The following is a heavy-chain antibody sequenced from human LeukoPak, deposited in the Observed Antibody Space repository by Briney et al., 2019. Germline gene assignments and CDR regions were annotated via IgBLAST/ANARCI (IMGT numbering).Heavy chain of an antibody. CDR1: GFTISTYA. J-gene: IGHJ4*02. CDR3: AKVAGTVLVWFGDDY. Sequence: GGSLRLSCTDSGFTISTYAMSWVRQAPGKGLEWVSAISGSGDRTYYVDSVKGRFTISRVNSKNTLYLQMNSLRAEDTAVYYCAKVAGTVLVWFGDDYWGQGTLVTVSS. V-gene: IGHV3-23*01. D-gene: IGHD3-10*01. CDR2: ISGSGDRT.